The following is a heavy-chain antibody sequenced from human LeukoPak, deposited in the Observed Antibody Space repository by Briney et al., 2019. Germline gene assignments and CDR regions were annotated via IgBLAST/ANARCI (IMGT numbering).Heavy chain of an antibody. J-gene: IGHJ4*02. CDR2: IYHSGST. CDR3: ARSPPHYYDSSGYYRGHFDY. Sequence: PSETLSLTCAVSGGSISSSNWWSWVRQPPGKGLEWIGEIYHSGSTNYNPSLKSRVTISVDKSKDQFSLKLSSVTAADTAVYYCARSPPHYYDSSGYYRGHFDYWDQGTLVTVSS. V-gene: IGHV4-4*02. D-gene: IGHD3-22*01. CDR1: GGSISSSNW.